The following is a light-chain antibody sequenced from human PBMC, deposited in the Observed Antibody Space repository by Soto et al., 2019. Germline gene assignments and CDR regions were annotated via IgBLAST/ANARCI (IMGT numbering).Light chain of an antibody. V-gene: IGKV3-20*01. CDR1: QSVSGSY. CDR3: QQYGSLPWA. J-gene: IGKJ1*01. CDR2: DAS. Sequence: EIVLTQSPGTLSLSPGERATLSCRASQSVSGSYFAWFQQKPGQTPRLLIYDASSRATGIPDRFSGSGSGTDFTLTISRLEPEDFAVYYCQQYGSLPWAFGQGTKLEIK.